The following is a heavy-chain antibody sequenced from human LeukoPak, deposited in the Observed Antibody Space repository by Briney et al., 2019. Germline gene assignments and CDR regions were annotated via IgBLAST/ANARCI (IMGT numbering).Heavy chain of an antibody. CDR2: TYSGGVT. CDR1: GFTVSTKY. D-gene: IGHD2-15*01. V-gene: IGHV3-53*01. J-gene: IGHJ6*02. Sequence: PGGSLRLSCAASGFTVSTKYMSWVCQSPVKGLEWVSITYSGGVTYYADSVRGRFTISRDDSKNTMDLQMDSLRADDTAIYYCAREKSRGGDFYGMDVWGQGTTVTVSS. CDR3: AREKSRGGDFYGMDV.